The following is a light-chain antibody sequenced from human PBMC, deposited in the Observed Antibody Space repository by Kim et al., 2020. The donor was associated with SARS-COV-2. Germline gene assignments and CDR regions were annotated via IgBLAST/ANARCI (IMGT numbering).Light chain of an antibody. CDR2: EVT. J-gene: IGLJ2*01. CDR3: SSYAGSNNLV. CDR1: SSDVGGHNY. V-gene: IGLV2-8*01. Sequence: GQSFTISGTGTSSDVGGHNYVSWYQQHPGKAPKLMIYEVTKRPSGVPDRFSGSKSGNTASLTVSGLQAEDEADYYCSSYAGSNNLVFGGGTQLTVL.